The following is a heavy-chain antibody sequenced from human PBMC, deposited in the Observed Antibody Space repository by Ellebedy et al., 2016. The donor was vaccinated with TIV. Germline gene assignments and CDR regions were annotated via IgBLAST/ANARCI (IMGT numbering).Heavy chain of an antibody. CDR3: ARVAITTPDTDY. V-gene: IGHV1-46*01. J-gene: IGHJ4*02. D-gene: IGHD2-2*02. CDR2: INPSGGST. Sequence: AASVKVSCKASGYTFSSYHMYWVRQAPGQGLEWMGIINPSGGSTEYAPKFQGRFTMTRDTSTSTVYMELRSLRSDDTAVYYCARVAITTPDTDYWGQGTLVTVSS. CDR1: GYTFSSYH.